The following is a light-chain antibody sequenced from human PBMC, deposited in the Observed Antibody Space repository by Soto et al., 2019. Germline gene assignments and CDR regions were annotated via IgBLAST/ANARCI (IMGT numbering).Light chain of an antibody. V-gene: IGKV1-5*01. CDR2: DAP. CDR3: QRYNSNSRT. CDR1: QNVDHW. Sequence: DIQMTQSPSTLSASVGDRVTITCRASQNVDHWVAWYQQKPGKAPKLLIYDAPNLESGVPSRFSGRGSGTEFTLTISSLQTDDFATYYCQRYNSNSRTFGQGTRV. J-gene: IGKJ1*01.